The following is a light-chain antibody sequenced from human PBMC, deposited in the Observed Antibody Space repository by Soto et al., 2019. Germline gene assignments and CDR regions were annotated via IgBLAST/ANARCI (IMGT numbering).Light chain of an antibody. Sequence: QSVLTQPPSVSAAPGQKFTISCSGSSXNIGGNSVSWYQQLPGTAPKLLIYDDNKRPSGIPDRFSGSKSGTSATLGITGFQTGDEADYHCGSWDSSLSAYVFGTGTKVTVL. V-gene: IGLV1-51*01. CDR2: DDN. CDR3: GSWDSSLSAYV. CDR1: SXNIGGNS. J-gene: IGLJ1*01.